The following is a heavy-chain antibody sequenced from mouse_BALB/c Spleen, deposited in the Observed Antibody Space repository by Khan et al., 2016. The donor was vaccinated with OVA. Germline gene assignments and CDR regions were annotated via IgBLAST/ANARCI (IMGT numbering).Heavy chain of an antibody. CDR3: ARDAGRY. J-gene: IGHJ4*01. CDR2: INPKNGVT. Sequence: VQLKQSGPELVKPGASVKISCKTSGYTFTEYTLHWVKQSHGKSLEWIGVINPKNGVTSYNQKFKGKATLTVDKSSSTAYMEFRSLTSEDSAVYYCARDAGRYWGQGTSVTVSS. D-gene: IGHD3-3*01. V-gene: IGHV1-18*01. CDR1: GYTFTEYT.